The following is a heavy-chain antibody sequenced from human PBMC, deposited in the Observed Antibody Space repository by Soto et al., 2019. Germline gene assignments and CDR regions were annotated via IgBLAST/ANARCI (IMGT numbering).Heavy chain of an antibody. J-gene: IGHJ4*02. D-gene: IGHD1-26*01. Sequence: QVQLVQSGAEVKKPGASVKVSCKASGYTFTSYGISWVRQAPGQGLEWMGWISAYNGNTNYAQKFQGWVTMTRDTSISTAYMELSRLRSDDTAVYYCARVGDSGSYYDYWGQGTLVTVSS. CDR3: ARVGDSGSYYDY. CDR2: ISAYNGNT. CDR1: GYTFTSYG. V-gene: IGHV1-18*01.